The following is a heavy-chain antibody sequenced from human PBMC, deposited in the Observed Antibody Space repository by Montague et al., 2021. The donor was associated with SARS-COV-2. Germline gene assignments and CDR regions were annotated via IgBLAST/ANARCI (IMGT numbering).Heavy chain of an antibody. CDR1: GGSFSGYY. CDR2: INHSGST. D-gene: IGHD6-19*01. V-gene: IGHV4-34*01. Sequence: SETLSLTCAVYGGSFSGYYWSWIRQPPGKGLEWIGEINHSGSTNYNPSLKSRVTISVDTSKNQFSLKLSSVTAADTAVYYCARGRLWQWLGCYYMDVWGKGTTVTVSS. CDR3: ARGRLWQWLGCYYMDV. J-gene: IGHJ6*03.